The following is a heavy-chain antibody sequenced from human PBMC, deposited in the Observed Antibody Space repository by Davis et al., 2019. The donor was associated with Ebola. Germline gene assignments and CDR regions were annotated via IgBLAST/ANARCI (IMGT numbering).Heavy chain of an antibody. D-gene: IGHD3-3*01. V-gene: IGHV4-59*08. CDR2: IYYSGST. CDR1: GGSISSYY. CDR3: AGVRSGYYPGFDS. Sequence: PSETLSLTCTVSGGSISSYYWSWIRQPPGKGLEWIGYIYYSGSTNYNPSLKSRVTISVDTSKNQFSLKLSSVTAADTAVYYCAGVRSGYYPGFDSWGQGTLVTVSS. J-gene: IGHJ4*02.